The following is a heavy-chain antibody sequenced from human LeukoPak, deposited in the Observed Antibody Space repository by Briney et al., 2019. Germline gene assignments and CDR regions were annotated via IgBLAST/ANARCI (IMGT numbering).Heavy chain of an antibody. Sequence: GGSLRLSCAASGFTFSDYWMAWVRQAPGKGLEWVANINPDGSRRPLGDSVRGRFTISRDNAQNSVFLQMDSLRVEDTALYYCATYRVEAAFDIWGQGTMVTVPS. D-gene: IGHD5/OR15-5a*01. CDR1: GFTFSDYW. V-gene: IGHV3-7*01. CDR3: ATYRVEAAFDI. J-gene: IGHJ3*02. CDR2: INPDGSRR.